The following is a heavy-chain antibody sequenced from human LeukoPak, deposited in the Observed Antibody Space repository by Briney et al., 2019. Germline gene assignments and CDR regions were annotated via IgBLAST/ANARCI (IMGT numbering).Heavy chain of an antibody. J-gene: IGHJ1*01. CDR3: ATGNDYDSRGYYTFGH. V-gene: IGHV3-74*01. Sequence: GGSLRLSCAASGFTFSRYWMHWVRQAPGKGLVWVSRINGDGSTTSYADSVKGGFTISRDNAKNTLYLQMNSLRAEDTAVYYCATGNDYDSRGYYTFGHWGQGTLVTVSS. D-gene: IGHD3-22*01. CDR1: GFTFSRYW. CDR2: INGDGSTT.